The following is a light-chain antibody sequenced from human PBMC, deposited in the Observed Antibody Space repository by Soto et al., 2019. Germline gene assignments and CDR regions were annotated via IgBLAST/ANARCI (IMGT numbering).Light chain of an antibody. CDR1: QSVLYSSNNKNY. CDR2: WAS. Sequence: DIVMTQSTDSLDVSLGERATINCKSSQSVLYSSNNKNYLAWYQQKPGQPPNLLIYWASTRESGVPDRFSGSGSGTDFTLTISSLQDEDVAVYYCQQYYSTPTFGPGTKVDIK. J-gene: IGKJ3*01. CDR3: QQYYSTPT. V-gene: IGKV4-1*01.